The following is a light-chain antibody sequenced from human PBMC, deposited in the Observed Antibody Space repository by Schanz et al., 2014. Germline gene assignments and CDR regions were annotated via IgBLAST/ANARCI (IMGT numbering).Light chain of an antibody. J-gene: IGLJ2*01. Sequence: QSALTQPASVSGSPGQSITISCTGTSSDVGGYNYVSWYQQPPGTAPKLMIYEVTNRPSGVPDRFSGSKSGNTASLTISGLQAEDEADYYCSSYTTSTTLVVFGGGTKLTVL. CDR2: EVT. CDR3: SSYTTSTTLVV. V-gene: IGLV2-14*01. CDR1: SSDVGGYNY.